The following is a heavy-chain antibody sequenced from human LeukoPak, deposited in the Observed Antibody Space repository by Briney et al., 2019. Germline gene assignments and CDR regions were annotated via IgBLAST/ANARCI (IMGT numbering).Heavy chain of an antibody. CDR1: GGSISNYY. J-gene: IGHJ4*02. Sequence: SETLSLTCTVSGGSISNYYWSWIRQPPGKGLEWIGYIYYSGSTNYNPSLKSRVTILVDKSKNQFSLKLSSVTAADTAVYYCARPPLLDYWGQGTLVTVSS. V-gene: IGHV4-59*01. CDR3: ARPPLLDY. CDR2: IYYSGST.